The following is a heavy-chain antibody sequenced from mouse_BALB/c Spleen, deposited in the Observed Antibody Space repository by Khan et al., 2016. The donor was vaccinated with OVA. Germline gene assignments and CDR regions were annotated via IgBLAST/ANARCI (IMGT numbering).Heavy chain of an antibody. CDR1: GFTFSDYY. V-gene: IGHV5-4*02. D-gene: IGHD1-1*02. Sequence: EVELVESGGGLVKPGGSLKLSCAASGFTFSDYYMYWVRQTPEKRLEWVATISDGGTSTYYPDSVQGRFTISRDNAKNSLYLQMSSLKSEDTAIFDCVRAGYGAFAYWGQGTLVTVSA. CDR3: VRAGYGAFAY. J-gene: IGHJ3*01. CDR2: ISDGGTST.